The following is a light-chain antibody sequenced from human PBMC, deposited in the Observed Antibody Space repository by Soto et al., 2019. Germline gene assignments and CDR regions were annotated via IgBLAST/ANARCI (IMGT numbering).Light chain of an antibody. J-gene: IGLJ1*01. Sequence: QSALAQPASVSGSPGQSITISCTGTSSDVGGYNYVSWYQQHPGKAPKLMIYDVSNRPSGVSNRFSGSKSGNTASLTISGLQAEDEADYYCSSYTSSSRSVFGTGTKVT. CDR3: SSYTSSSRSV. CDR2: DVS. V-gene: IGLV2-14*01. CDR1: SSDVGGYNY.